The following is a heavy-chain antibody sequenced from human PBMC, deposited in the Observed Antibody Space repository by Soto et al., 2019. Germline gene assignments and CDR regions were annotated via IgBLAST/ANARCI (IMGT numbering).Heavy chain of an antibody. V-gene: IGHV1-69*13. CDR1: GGTFSSYA. CDR2: IIPTFGTA. CDR3: ARVGIAAAYYYYGMDV. J-gene: IGHJ6*02. D-gene: IGHD6-13*01. Sequence: SVKVSCKASGGTFSSYAISWVRQAPGQGLEWMGGIIPTFGTANYAQKFQGRVTITADESTSTAYMELSSLRSEDTAVYYCARVGIAAAYYYYGMDVWGQGTTVTVSS.